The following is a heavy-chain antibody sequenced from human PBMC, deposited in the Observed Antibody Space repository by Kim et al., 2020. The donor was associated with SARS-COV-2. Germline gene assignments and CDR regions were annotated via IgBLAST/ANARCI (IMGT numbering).Heavy chain of an antibody. CDR3: ARGGQGGMAV. D-gene: IGHD3-16*01. Sequence: GGSLRLSCGASGFTVNNFAMSWVRQAPGKGLVWVSHISPDGTDTNSADSVKGRFSISRDDAENTLHLQMNSLRADDTGVYYCARGGQGGMAVWGQGTTVTVSS. CDR2: ISPDGTDT. CDR1: GFTVNNFA. J-gene: IGHJ6*02. V-gene: IGHV3-74*01.